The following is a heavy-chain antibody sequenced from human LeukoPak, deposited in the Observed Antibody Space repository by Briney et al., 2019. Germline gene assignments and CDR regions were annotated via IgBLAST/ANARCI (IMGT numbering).Heavy chain of an antibody. J-gene: IGHJ4*02. CDR2: ISGSGST. D-gene: IGHD6-13*01. CDR1: GFTFSSYA. V-gene: IGHV3-23*01. Sequence: GSLRLSCAASGFTFSSYAMSWVRQAPGKGLEWVSAISGSGSTYYADSVKGRFTISRDNSKNTLYLQMNSLRAEDTAVYYCANSIAAAGKTYWGQGTLVTVSS. CDR3: ANSIAAAGKTY.